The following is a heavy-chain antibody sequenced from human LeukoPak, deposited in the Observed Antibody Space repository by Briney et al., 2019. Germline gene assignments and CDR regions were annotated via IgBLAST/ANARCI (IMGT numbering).Heavy chain of an antibody. J-gene: IGHJ5*02. D-gene: IGHD5-12*01. CDR2: LRSSSET. Sequence: GGSLRLSCAASGFIFSQYSMNWVRQAPGKGLGWVSHLRSSSETFYADSVKGRFTISRDNARNLMYLQMSNLRGEDTAIYYCARDAGNSGYGCDLWGQGTLVTVSS. V-gene: IGHV3-48*01. CDR1: GFIFSQYS. CDR3: ARDAGNSGYGCDL.